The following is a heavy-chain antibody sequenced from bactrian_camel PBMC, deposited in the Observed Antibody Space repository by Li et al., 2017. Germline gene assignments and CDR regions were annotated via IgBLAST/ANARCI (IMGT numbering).Heavy chain of an antibody. J-gene: IGHJ4*01. CDR2: IFTGGTST. CDR1: GFTHYC. Sequence: VQLVESGGGSVQAGGSLTLSCKASGFTHYCMAWFRQVPGKEREGVAAIFTGGTSTYYADSVKGRFTISQDNAKNTLYLQMNSLKPEDTAMYYCAAALPFAGCVPAWRGGPHWGQGTQVTVS. V-gene: IGHV3S1*01. D-gene: IGHD1*01. CDR3: AAALPFAGCVPAWRGGPH.